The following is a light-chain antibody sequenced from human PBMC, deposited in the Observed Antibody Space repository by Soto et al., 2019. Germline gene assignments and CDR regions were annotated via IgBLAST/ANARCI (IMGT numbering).Light chain of an antibody. Sequence: EVVLTQSPGTLSLSPGERATLSCRASQSISSSYLAWYQQRPGQAPRLLIHGASSRATGIPDRFSGSGSGTDFTRTISRLEPEDFAVYYCQQYGISSHTFGQGTKLEIK. J-gene: IGKJ2*01. CDR1: QSISSSY. CDR3: QQYGISSHT. V-gene: IGKV3-20*01. CDR2: GAS.